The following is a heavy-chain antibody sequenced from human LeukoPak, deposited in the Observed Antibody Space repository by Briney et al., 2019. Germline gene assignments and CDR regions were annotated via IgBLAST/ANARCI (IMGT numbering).Heavy chain of an antibody. V-gene: IGHV3-66*01. D-gene: IGHD3-10*01. Sequence: GGSLRLSCIASGFTVSSTYMSWVRQAPGKGLEWVSVTYSGGSTYYADSVKGRCTISRDNSKNTLYLQMNSLRAEDTAVYYCASQGGSGSLYYYYYYMDVWGKGTTVTISS. CDR3: ASQGGSGSLYYYYYYMDV. J-gene: IGHJ6*03. CDR2: TYSGGST. CDR1: GFTVSSTY.